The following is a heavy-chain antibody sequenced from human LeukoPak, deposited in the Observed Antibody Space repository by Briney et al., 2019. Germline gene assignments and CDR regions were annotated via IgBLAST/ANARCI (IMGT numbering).Heavy chain of an antibody. J-gene: IGHJ4*02. Sequence: PGGSLRLSCVASGVTFSSYGMHWVRQAPGKGLEWVAFIRYDGSNEYYIDSVKGRFTLSRDNSKNTLYLQMNSLRAEDTAVYYCARVPGDYWGQGTLVTVSS. CDR3: ARVPGDY. CDR2: IRYDGSNE. D-gene: IGHD1-14*01. V-gene: IGHV3-30*02. CDR1: GVTFSSYG.